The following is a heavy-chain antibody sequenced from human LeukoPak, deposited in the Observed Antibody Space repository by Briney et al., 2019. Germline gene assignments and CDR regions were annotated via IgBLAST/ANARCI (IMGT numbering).Heavy chain of an antibody. V-gene: IGHV3-11*05. D-gene: IGHD3-22*01. Sequence: PGGSLTLSCAASGFTFSNYYMSWIRQAPGKGLEWVSYISSSSSYTNYADSVKGRFTISRDNAKNSLYLQMNSLRAEDTAVYYCARALYYDSSGPGYWGQGTLVTVSS. J-gene: IGHJ4*02. CDR1: GFTFSNYY. CDR2: ISSSSSYT. CDR3: ARALYYDSSGPGY.